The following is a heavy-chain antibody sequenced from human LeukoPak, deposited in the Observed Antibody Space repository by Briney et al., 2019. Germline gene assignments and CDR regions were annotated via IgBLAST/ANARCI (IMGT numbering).Heavy chain of an antibody. J-gene: IGHJ5*02. CDR2: IRYDGNNK. CDR1: GFTFSSYG. CDR3: AKDGPWFDP. V-gene: IGHV3-30*02. Sequence: GGSLRLSCAASGFTFSSYGMQWVRQAPGKGLEWVAFIRYDGNNKHYADSVKDRFTISRDNSKDTLTLQMNSLRTEDTAVYYCAKDGPWFDPWGQGTLVTVSS.